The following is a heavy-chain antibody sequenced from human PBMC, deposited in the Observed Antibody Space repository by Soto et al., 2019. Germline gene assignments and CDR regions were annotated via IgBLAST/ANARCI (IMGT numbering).Heavy chain of an antibody. J-gene: IGHJ4*02. D-gene: IGHD3-10*01. CDR2: IYGDDDK. CDR1: GFSLSTSGVG. Sequence: QITLKESGPTLVKPTQTLTLTCTFSGFSLSTSGVGVGWIRQPPGKALEWLALIYGDDDKRYRPSLKSRLTITKDTSKNQVVLTMTNMDPVDTATYYCAQRRFGSGSPPFDYWGKGTLVTVSS. V-gene: IGHV2-5*02. CDR3: AQRRFGSGSPPFDY.